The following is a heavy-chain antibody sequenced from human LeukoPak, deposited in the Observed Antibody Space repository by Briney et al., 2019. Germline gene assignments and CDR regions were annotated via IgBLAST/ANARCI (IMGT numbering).Heavy chain of an antibody. V-gene: IGHV5-51*01. J-gene: IGHJ5*02. D-gene: IGHD6-13*01. CDR3: ARVYSSSWYGWFDP. CDR2: IDPADSDT. Sequence: GESLKISCKGSGYSFTSYWIGWVRRMPGKGLEWMRIIDPADSDTRYSPSFQGQVTISADKSVSTAYLQWSSLKASDTAMYYCARVYSSSWYGWFDPWGQGTLVTVSS. CDR1: GYSFTSYW.